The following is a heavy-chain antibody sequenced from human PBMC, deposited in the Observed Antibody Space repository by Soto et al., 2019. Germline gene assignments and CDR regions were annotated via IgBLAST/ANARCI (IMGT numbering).Heavy chain of an antibody. CDR2: IIRVFGRV. D-gene: IGHD3-16*01. CDR3: ANSRGGTFLGYHGMDI. J-gene: IGHJ6*02. V-gene: IGHV1-69*01. Sequence: QVQLVQSGPEVKKTGTSVKVSCKASGGTFSSRAISWVRQAPGQGLEWMGGIIRVFGRVNYAEKFQDRVTTTADEPTGTVYMELSSLRSENTALYYCANSRGGTFLGYHGMDIWGQGTTVSVSS. CDR1: GGTFSSRA.